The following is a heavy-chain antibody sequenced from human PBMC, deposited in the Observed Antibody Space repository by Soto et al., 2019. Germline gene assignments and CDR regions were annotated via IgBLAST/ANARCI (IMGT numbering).Heavy chain of an antibody. CDR1: GFTFSSYA. V-gene: IGHV3-23*01. CDR2: ISGSGGST. CDR3: AKGEGNAAHPSQWFDP. J-gene: IGHJ5*02. D-gene: IGHD2-2*01. Sequence: EVQLLESGGGLVQPGGSLRLSCAASGFTFSSYAMSWVRQAPGKGLEWVSAISGSGGSTYYADSVKGLFTISRDNSKNTLYLQMNSLRAEDTAVYYCAKGEGNAAHPSQWFDPWGQGTMVTVSS.